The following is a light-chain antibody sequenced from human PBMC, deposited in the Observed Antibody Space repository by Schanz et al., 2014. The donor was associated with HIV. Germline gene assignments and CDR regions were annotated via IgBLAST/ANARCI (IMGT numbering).Light chain of an antibody. CDR1: QVIDSNY. CDR2: GAS. CDR3: QQYNDWPPIT. V-gene: IGKV3-15*01. J-gene: IGKJ5*01. Sequence: EIVLTQSPGSLSLSPGERATLSCRASQVIDSNYFGWYQQKPGQAPRLLIYGASTRVTGIPARFSGSGSGTEFTLTISSLQSEDFAVYYCQQYNDWPPITFGQGTRLEIK.